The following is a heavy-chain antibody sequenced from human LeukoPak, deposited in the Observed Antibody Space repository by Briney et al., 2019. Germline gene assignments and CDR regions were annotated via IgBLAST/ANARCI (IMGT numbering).Heavy chain of an antibody. J-gene: IGHJ3*02. V-gene: IGHV1-2*02. Sequence: GASVKVSCKASGYTLTGYYMHWVRQAPGQGLEWMGWINPNSGGTNYAQKFQGRVTMARDTSISTAYMELSRLRSDDTAVYYCASLQGAVNAFDIWGQGTMVTVSS. CDR1: GYTLTGYY. D-gene: IGHD4/OR15-4a*01. CDR3: ASLQGAVNAFDI. CDR2: INPNSGGT.